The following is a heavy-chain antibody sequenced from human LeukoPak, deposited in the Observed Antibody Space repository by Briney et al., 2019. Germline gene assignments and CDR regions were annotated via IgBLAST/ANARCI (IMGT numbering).Heavy chain of an antibody. V-gene: IGHV4-59*08. CDR3: ARLSLYNWYDP. CDR1: GGSISGYY. Sequence: PSETLSLTCAVSGGSISGYYWSWIRQPPGKGLEWIGYIYYSGSTNYNPSLKSRVNISVYTSKNQFSLKLSSVTAADTAVYYCARLSLYNWYDPWGQGTLVTVSS. CDR2: IYYSGST. J-gene: IGHJ5*02.